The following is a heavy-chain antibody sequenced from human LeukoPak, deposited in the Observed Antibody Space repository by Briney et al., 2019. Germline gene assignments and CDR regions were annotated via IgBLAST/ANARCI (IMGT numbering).Heavy chain of an antibody. V-gene: IGHV1-45*02. D-gene: IGHD6-13*01. Sequence: ASVKVSCKASGYTFTYRYLHWVRQAPGQALGWMGWITPFNGNTNYAQKFQDRVAITRDRSMSTAYMELSSLRSEDTAMYYCATGTDSSSWYYFDYWGQGTLVTVSS. CDR1: GYTFTYRY. J-gene: IGHJ4*02. CDR3: ATGTDSSSWYYFDY. CDR2: ITPFNGNT.